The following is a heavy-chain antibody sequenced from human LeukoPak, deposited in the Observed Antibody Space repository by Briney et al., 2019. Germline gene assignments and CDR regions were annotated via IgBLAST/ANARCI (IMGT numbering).Heavy chain of an antibody. CDR3: ARDGYYYDSSGSSHTY. V-gene: IGHV3-21*01. J-gene: IGHJ4*02. D-gene: IGHD3-22*01. CDR1: GFTFSSYS. CDR2: ISSSSSYI. Sequence: SGWSLRLSCAASGFTFSSYSMNWVRQAPGKGLEWVSSISSSSSYIYYADSVKGRFTISRDNAKNSLYLQMNSLRAEDTAVYYCARDGYYYDSSGSSHTYWGQGTLVTVSS.